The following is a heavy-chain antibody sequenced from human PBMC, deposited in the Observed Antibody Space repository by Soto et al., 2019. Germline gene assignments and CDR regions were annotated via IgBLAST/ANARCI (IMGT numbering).Heavy chain of an antibody. J-gene: IGHJ3*02. V-gene: IGHV3-15*01. CDR1: GFTFSNAW. D-gene: IGHD2-2*01. Sequence: GGSLRLSCAASGFTFSNAWMSWVRQAPGKGLEWVGRIKSKTDGGTTDYAAPVKGRFTISRDDSKNTLYLQMNSLKTEDTAVYYCTTAPEDYCSSTSCYQADAFDIWGQGTMVTVSS. CDR3: TTAPEDYCSSTSCYQADAFDI. CDR2: IKSKTDGGTT.